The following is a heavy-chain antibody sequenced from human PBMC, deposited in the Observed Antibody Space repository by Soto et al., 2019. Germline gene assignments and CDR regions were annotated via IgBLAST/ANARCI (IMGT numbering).Heavy chain of an antibody. Sequence: QVQLVQSGAEVKKPGSSVKVSCKASGGTFSSYAISWVRQAPGQGLEWMGGVIPIFGTANYAQKFQGRVTITAVEYRSTAYMERSRLRTDDTAVYFCVRSGSVVVDAAYYCMDVWGQGTTFIVSS. D-gene: IGHD2-15*01. CDR2: VIPIFGTA. CDR3: VRSGSVVVDAAYYCMDV. J-gene: IGHJ6*02. V-gene: IGHV1-69*12. CDR1: GGTFSSYA.